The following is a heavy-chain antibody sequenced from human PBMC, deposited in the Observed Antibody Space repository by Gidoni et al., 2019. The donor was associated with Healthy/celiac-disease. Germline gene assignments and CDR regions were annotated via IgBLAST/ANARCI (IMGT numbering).Heavy chain of an antibody. CDR3: AKAPRGVVGSSHFDY. CDR2: ISWNSGSI. V-gene: IGHV3-9*01. J-gene: IGHJ4*02. D-gene: IGHD3-10*01. CDR1: GFTFDDYA. Sequence: EVQLVESGGGLVQPGRSLRLSCAASGFTFDDYAMHWVRQAPGKGLEWVSGISWNSGSIGYADSVKGRFTISRDNAKNSLYLQMNSLRAEDTALYYCAKAPRGVVGSSHFDYWGQGTLVTVSS.